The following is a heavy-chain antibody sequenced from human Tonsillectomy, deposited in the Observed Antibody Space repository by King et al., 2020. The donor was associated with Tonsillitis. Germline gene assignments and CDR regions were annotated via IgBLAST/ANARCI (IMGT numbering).Heavy chain of an antibody. CDR2: ISYDGSNK. J-gene: IGHJ6*02. CDR3: AKALIAAAGTNYYYGMDV. Sequence: QLVQSGGGVVQPGRSLRLSCAASGFTFSSYGMHWVRQAPGKGLEWVAVISYDGSNKYYADSVKGRFTISRDNSKNTLYLQMNSLRAEDTAVYYCAKALIAAAGTNYYYGMDVWGQGTTVTVSS. CDR1: GFTFSSYG. D-gene: IGHD6-13*01. V-gene: IGHV3-30*18.